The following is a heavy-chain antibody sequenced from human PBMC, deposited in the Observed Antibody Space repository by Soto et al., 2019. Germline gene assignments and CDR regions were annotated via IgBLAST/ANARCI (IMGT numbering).Heavy chain of an antibody. D-gene: IGHD1-1*01. Sequence: EVQLVESGGGLVKPGGSLRVSCAASGFTLSSHSMNWVRQAPGQGLEWVSFIGSNSHYIYYADSVKGRFTISRDNAKNSVSLQMTILRAEDTAVYYCARDRTTGTTYAWDAFDTWGQGTMVTVSS. CDR3: ARDRTTGTTYAWDAFDT. V-gene: IGHV3-21*06. J-gene: IGHJ3*02. CDR1: GFTLSSHS. CDR2: IGSNSHYI.